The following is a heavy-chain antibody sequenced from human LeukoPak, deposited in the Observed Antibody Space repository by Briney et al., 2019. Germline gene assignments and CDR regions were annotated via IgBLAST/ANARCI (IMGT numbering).Heavy chain of an antibody. CDR1: GYSFTSYW. J-gene: IGHJ3*02. D-gene: IGHD2-15*01. CDR2: IYPGDSDT. V-gene: IGHV5-51*01. Sequence: GESLKISCKGSGYSFTSYWIGWVRQMPGKSLEWMGIIYPGDSDTRYSPSFQGQVTISADKSISTAYLQWSSLKASDTAMYYCARTAMGDCSGGSCYSDNALDIWGQGTMVTVSS. CDR3: ARTAMGDCSGGSCYSDNALDI.